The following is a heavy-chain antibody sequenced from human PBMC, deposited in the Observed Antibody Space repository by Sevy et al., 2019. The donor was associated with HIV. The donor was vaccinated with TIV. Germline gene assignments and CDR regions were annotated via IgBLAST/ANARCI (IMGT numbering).Heavy chain of an antibody. J-gene: IGHJ3*02. CDR3: ARRNDFDI. Sequence: SENLSLTCTVSGGSINSDHWNWIRQPPGKGLEWIGYVYYTGGTNYNPSLKNRVTISVDRTKNQFSLKLTSVTAADTAVYYCARRNDFDIWGHGTMVTVSS. V-gene: IGHV4-59*08. CDR2: VYYTGGT. CDR1: GGSINSDH.